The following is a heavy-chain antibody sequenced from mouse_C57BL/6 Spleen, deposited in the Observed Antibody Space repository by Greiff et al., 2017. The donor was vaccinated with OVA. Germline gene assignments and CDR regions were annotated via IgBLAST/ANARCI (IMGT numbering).Heavy chain of an antibody. CDR2: INPNNGGT. D-gene: IGHD1-1*01. V-gene: IGHV1-18*01. CDR3: ARSYYYGSSYGWFAY. J-gene: IGHJ3*01. CDR1: GYTFTDYN. Sequence: VQLQQSGPELVKPGASVKIPCKASGYTFTDYNMDWVKQSHGKSLEWIGDINPNNGGTIYNQKFKGKATLTVDKSSSTAYMELRSLTSEDTAVYYCARSYYYGSSYGWFAYWGQGTLVTVSA.